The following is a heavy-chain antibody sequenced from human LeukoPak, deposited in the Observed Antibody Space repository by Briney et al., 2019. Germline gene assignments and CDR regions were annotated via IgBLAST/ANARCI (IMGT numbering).Heavy chain of an antibody. Sequence: ASVKVSCKASGYTFTGYYMHWVRQAPGQGLEWMGWINPNSGGTNYAQKFQGWVTMTRDTSISTAYMELSRLRSDDTAVYYCAREFGAGIAAAGMGAAFDIWGQGTMVTASS. V-gene: IGHV1-2*04. CDR2: INPNSGGT. D-gene: IGHD6-13*01. CDR1: GYTFTGYY. J-gene: IGHJ3*02. CDR3: AREFGAGIAAAGMGAAFDI.